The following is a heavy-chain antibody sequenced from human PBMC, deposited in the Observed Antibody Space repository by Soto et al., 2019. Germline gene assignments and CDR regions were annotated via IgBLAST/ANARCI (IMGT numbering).Heavy chain of an antibody. Sequence: GGSLRLSCAASGFTFSTYAMAWVRQAPGKGLEWVSGISGSGGSTHHADSVRGRFIISRDNSRTMVYLQMSSLRAEDTAVYYSACLAWFGDPVPPFDSWGQGTVVTVSS. CDR3: ACLAWFGDPVPPFDS. D-gene: IGHD3-10*01. V-gene: IGHV3-23*01. J-gene: IGHJ4*02. CDR1: GFTFSTYA. CDR2: ISGSGGST.